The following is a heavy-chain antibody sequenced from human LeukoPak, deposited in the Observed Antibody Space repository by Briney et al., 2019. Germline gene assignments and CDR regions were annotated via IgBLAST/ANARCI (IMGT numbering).Heavy chain of an antibody. CDR2: IRYDGSNK. J-gene: IGHJ6*03. V-gene: IGHV3-30*02. CDR1: GFTFSSYG. CDR3: AKRVVIKSTDYFYYYIHV. D-gene: IGHD3-22*01. Sequence: GSLRLSCAASGFTFSSYGIHWVRQAPGKGLEWVAFIRYDGSNKYYADSVKGRFTISRDNSKDTVYLQMNSLRPEDTAVYYCAKRVVIKSTDYFYYYIHVWGKGTTVTVSS.